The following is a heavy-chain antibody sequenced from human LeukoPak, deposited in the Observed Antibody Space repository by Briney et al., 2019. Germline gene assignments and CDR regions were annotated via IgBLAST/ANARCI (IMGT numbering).Heavy chain of an antibody. CDR3: ASSDGELLFDP. D-gene: IGHD1-26*01. CDR1: GGSFSGYH. V-gene: IGHV4-34*01. J-gene: IGHJ5*02. Sequence: KPSETLSLTCAVYGGSFSGYHWSWIRQPPGKGLEWIGEINHSGSTNYNPSLKSRVTISVDTSKNQFSLKLSSVTAADTAVYYCASSDGELLFDPWGQGTLVTVSS. CDR2: INHSGST.